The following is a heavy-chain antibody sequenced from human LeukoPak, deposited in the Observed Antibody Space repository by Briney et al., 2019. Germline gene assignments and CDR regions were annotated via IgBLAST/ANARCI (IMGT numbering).Heavy chain of an antibody. J-gene: IGHJ4*02. CDR2: IYSGGST. CDR3: TRGPGYDYVWGSYRVDY. Sequence: GGSLRLSCAASGFTVSSNYMSWVRQAPGKGLEWVSVIYSGGSTYYADSVKGRFTISRDNSKNTLYLQMGGLRAEDMAVYYCTRGPGYDYVWGSYRVDYWGQGTLVTVSS. D-gene: IGHD3-16*02. V-gene: IGHV3-53*05. CDR1: GFTVSSNY.